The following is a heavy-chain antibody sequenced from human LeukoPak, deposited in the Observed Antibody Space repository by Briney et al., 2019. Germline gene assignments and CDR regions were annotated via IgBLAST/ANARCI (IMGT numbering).Heavy chain of an antibody. D-gene: IGHD3-22*01. CDR3: ARHAYYYDSSGYYFVY. V-gene: IGHV3-7*01. CDR1: GYSFTSYW. Sequence: GESLKISCKGSGYSFTSYWIGWVRQAPGKGLEWVANIKQDGSEKYYVDSVKGRFTISRDNAKNSLYMQMNSLRAEDTAVYYCARHAYYYDSSGYYFVYWGQGTLVTVSS. J-gene: IGHJ4*02. CDR2: IKQDGSEK.